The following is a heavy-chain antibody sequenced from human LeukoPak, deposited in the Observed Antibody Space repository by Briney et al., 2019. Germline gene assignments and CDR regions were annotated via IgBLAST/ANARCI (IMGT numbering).Heavy chain of an antibody. CDR1: GDSVSKNTAA. CDR2: TYYRSKWSN. D-gene: IGHD3-10*01. Sequence: SQTLSLTCASSGDSVSKNTAAWKWLRQSPSRGLEWLGSTYYRSKWSNDYAVSVKTRITINPATSKTQISLQLNSVTPEDTAVYYCARDQYYGSGSYYPLHAFHIWGQGTMVTVSS. CDR3: ARDQYYGSGSYYPLHAFHI. V-gene: IGHV6-1*01. J-gene: IGHJ3*02.